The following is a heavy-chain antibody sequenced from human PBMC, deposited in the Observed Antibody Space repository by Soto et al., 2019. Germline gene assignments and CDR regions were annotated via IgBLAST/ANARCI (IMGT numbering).Heavy chain of an antibody. CDR2: TSAYNGNT. J-gene: IGHJ4*02. CDR3: ARDVAGNSGYGDY. V-gene: IGHV1-18*01. Sequence: ASVKVSCKTSGYTFTNYGISWVRQAPGRGLEWMGWTSAYNGNTNYAQKFQGRVTMTTDTSTSTVYMELTSLRSDDTAVYYCARDVAGNSGYGDYWGQGTLVTVSS. D-gene: IGHD5-12*01. CDR1: GYTFTNYG.